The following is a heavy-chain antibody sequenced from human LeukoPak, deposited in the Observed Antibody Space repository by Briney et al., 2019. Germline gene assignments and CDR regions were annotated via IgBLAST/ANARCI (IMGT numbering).Heavy chain of an antibody. CDR3: ATYYYDGSGLI. CDR2: IKQDGSEK. V-gene: IGHV3-7*01. CDR1: GFTFSFYW. Sequence: GGSLRLSCAASGFTFSFYWMTRVRQAPGKGLEWVANIKQDGSEKYYVDSVKGRFTISRDNAKNSLYLQMNSLRAEDTAVYYCATYYYDGSGLIWGQGTLVTVSS. D-gene: IGHD3-22*01. J-gene: IGHJ4*02.